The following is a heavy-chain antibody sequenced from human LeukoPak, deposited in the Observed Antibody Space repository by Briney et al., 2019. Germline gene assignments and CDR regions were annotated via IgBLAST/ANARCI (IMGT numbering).Heavy chain of an antibody. CDR2: IYYSGST. CDR1: GGSISSSSYY. Sequence: SETLSLTCTVSGGSISSSSYYWGGIRQPPGKGLEWIGSIYYSGSTYYNPSLKSRVTISVDTSKNQFSLKLSSVTAADTAVYYCASSKYYYDSSGYYPYYFDYWGQGTLVTVSS. V-gene: IGHV4-39*07. D-gene: IGHD3-22*01. CDR3: ASSKYYYDSSGYYPYYFDY. J-gene: IGHJ4*02.